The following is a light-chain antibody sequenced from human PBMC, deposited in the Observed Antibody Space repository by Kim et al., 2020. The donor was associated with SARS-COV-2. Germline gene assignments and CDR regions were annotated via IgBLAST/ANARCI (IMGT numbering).Light chain of an antibody. CDR1: QSVSSNF. Sequence: ENVLTQSPDTLSLSPGERATLSCRASQSVSSNFLAWYQHKTGQAPRLLIYSASSRASGIPDRFSGSGSGTDFTLTISTLEPEDFAVYYCQQYATSPETFGQGTKVYIK. V-gene: IGKV3-20*01. CDR2: SAS. CDR3: QQYATSPET. J-gene: IGKJ1*01.